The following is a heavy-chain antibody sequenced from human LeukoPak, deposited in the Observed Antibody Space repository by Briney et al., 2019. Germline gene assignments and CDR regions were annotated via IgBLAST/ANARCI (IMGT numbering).Heavy chain of an antibody. V-gene: IGHV3-30-3*01. CDR2: ISYDGSNK. J-gene: IGHJ4*02. CDR3: ARDREDGYDYYFYY. Sequence: PGGSLRLSCAASGFTFSSYAMHWVRQAPGKGLEWVAVISYDGSNKYYADSVEGRVTISRDNSKNTLYLQMNSLRAEDTAVSYCARDREDGYDYYFYYWGQGTLVTVSS. D-gene: IGHD5-24*01. CDR1: GFTFSSYA.